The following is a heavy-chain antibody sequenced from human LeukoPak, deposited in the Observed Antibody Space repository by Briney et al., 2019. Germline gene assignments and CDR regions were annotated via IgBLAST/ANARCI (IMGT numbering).Heavy chain of an antibody. Sequence: SQTLSLTCTVSGGSISSGSYYWSWIRQPAGKGLEWIGSIYYSGSTYYNPSLKSRVTISVDTSKNQFSLKVSSVTAADTAVYYCARQSIAARGYYYYMDVWGKGTTVTVSS. CDR1: GGSISSGSYY. D-gene: IGHD6-6*01. V-gene: IGHV4-39*01. CDR2: IYYSGST. CDR3: ARQSIAARGYYYYMDV. J-gene: IGHJ6*03.